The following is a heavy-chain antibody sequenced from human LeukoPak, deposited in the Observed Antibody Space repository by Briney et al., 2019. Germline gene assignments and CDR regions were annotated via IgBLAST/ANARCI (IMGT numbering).Heavy chain of an antibody. CDR2: ISADGGST. D-gene: IGHD2-21*02. CDR3: AKVVVREVTASPIDY. Sequence: PGGSLRLSCAASGLSFHDYVMEWVRQAPGKGLECVSLISADGGSTYYAASVKCRFTISRDNSKHSLNLQMNCLRTEDTALYYCAKVVVREVTASPIDYWGQGTLVTVYS. CDR1: GLSFHDYV. V-gene: IGHV3-43*02. J-gene: IGHJ4*02.